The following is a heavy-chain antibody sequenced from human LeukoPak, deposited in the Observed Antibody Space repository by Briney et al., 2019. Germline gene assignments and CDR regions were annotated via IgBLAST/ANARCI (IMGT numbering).Heavy chain of an antibody. CDR2: ISAYNGNT. D-gene: IGHD1-1*01. V-gene: IGHV1-18*01. J-gene: IGHJ6*03. Sequence: ASVKVSCKASGYTFTSYGISWVRQAPGQGLEWMGWISAYNGNTNYAQKLQGRVTMTTDTSTSTAYMELRSLRSDDTAVYYCARESPVVGLARKRQRNYYYYYMDVWGKGTTVTISS. CDR3: ARESPVVGLARKRQRNYYYYYMDV. CDR1: GYTFTSYG.